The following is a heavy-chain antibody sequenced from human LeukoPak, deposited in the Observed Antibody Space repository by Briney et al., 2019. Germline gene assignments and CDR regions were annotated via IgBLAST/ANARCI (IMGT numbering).Heavy chain of an antibody. Sequence: ASVTVSCKASGYTFTGYYMHWVRQAPGQGLEWMGWINPNSGGTNYAQKFQGRVTMTRDTSISTAYMELRSLRSDDTAVYYCARDQLAAAGEDYWGQGTLVTVSS. CDR3: ARDQLAAAGEDY. D-gene: IGHD6-13*01. CDR1: GYTFTGYY. CDR2: INPNSGGT. V-gene: IGHV1-2*02. J-gene: IGHJ4*02.